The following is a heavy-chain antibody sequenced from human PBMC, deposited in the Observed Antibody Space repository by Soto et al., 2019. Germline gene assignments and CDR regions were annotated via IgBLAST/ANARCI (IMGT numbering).Heavy chain of an antibody. CDR3: ARFAVLLYYFDY. CDR1: GGSISSGGYY. D-gene: IGHD2-15*01. CDR2: IYYSGST. J-gene: IGHJ4*02. V-gene: IGHV4-31*03. Sequence: SETLSLTCTVSGGSISSGGYYWSWIRQHPGKGLEWIGYIYYSGSTYYNPSLKSRVTISVDTSKNQFSLKLSSVTAAGTAVDYGARFAVLLYYFDYWGQGTLVTVSS.